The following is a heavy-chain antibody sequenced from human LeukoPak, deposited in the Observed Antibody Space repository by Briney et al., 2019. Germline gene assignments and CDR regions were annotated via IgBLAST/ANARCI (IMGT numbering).Heavy chain of an antibody. Sequence: GGSLRLSCAASGFNVNSNYMNWVRQAPGKGLEWVSAIYSGGSTYYADSVKGRFTISRDNSKNTLYLQMNSLRTDDTAVYYCARARADSSGWFNYWYFALWGRGTLVTVSS. CDR1: GFNVNSNY. D-gene: IGHD6-19*01. CDR2: IYSGGST. V-gene: IGHV3-53*01. CDR3: ARARADSSGWFNYWYFAL. J-gene: IGHJ2*01.